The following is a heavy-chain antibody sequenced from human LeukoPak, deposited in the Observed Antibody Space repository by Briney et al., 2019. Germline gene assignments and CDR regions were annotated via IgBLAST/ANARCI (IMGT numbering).Heavy chain of an antibody. D-gene: IGHD6-6*01. J-gene: IGHJ4*02. V-gene: IGHV3-23*01. Sequence: GGSLRLSCAASGFTFSSYAMSWVRQAPGKGLEWVSAISGSGGSTYYADSVKGRFTISRDNSKNTLYLQMDSLRAEDTAVYYCAKVGVEYSSSSLWGQGTLVTVSS. CDR2: ISGSGGST. CDR1: GFTFSSYA. CDR3: AKVGVEYSSSSL.